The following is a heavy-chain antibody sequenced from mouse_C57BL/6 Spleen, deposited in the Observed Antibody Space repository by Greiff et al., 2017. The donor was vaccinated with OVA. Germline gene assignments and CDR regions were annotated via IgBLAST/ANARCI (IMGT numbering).Heavy chain of an antibody. Sequence: VQLQQSGAELVQPGASVKLSCKASGYTFPEYTIHWVKQRSGQGLEWIGWFYPGSGSIKYNEKFKDKATLTADKSSSTVYMELSRLTSEDSAVYFCERHEDGDYSNYYYATDYWGQGTSVTVSS. CDR3: ERHEDGDYSNYYYATDY. J-gene: IGHJ4*01. V-gene: IGHV1-62-2*01. CDR1: GYTFPEYT. D-gene: IGHD2-5*01. CDR2: FYPGSGSI.